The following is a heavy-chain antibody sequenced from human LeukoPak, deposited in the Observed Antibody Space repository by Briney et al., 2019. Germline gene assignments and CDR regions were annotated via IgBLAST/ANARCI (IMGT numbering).Heavy chain of an antibody. CDR1: GFSFGDAW. Sequence: GGSLRLSCGTSGFSFGDAWLSWARQAPGKGLEWVGRIKSKTDGGTADYSAPVKGRFTISRDDSKNTVFLHMDSLRTEDIGLYYCITLYSSDNWTPYWGQGTLVTVSS. D-gene: IGHD1-20*01. CDR2: IKSKTDGGTA. V-gene: IGHV3-15*01. CDR3: ITLYSSDNWTPY. J-gene: IGHJ4*02.